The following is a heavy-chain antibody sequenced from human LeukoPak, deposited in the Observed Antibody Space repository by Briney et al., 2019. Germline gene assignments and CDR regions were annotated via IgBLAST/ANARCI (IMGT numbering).Heavy chain of an antibody. V-gene: IGHV3-53*01. CDR2: ITRDGRT. CDR3: VREDADVARGYGGFDL. CDR1: GVTVSSSY. D-gene: IGHD3-10*01. Sequence: GGSLRLSCTVSGVTVSSSYMHWVRQAPGKGLEWVSVITRDGRTYYADSVKGRFTISRDSFKNTVYLQMKNLRVEDAAMYFCVREDADVARGYGGFDLWGQGTVVTVSS. J-gene: IGHJ3*01.